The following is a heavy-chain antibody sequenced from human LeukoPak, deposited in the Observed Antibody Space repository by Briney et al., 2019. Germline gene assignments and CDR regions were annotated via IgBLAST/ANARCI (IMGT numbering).Heavy chain of an antibody. V-gene: IGHV4-30-4*08. D-gene: IGHD1-26*01. CDR1: GGSISSGDYY. Sequence: SQTLSLTCTVSGGSISSGDYYWSWIRQPPGKGLEWIGYIYYSGSTYYNPSLKSRVTISVDTSNNQLSLKLSSVTAADTAVYYCAREASGSYYLYYMDVRGKGTTVTVSS. J-gene: IGHJ6*03. CDR2: IYYSGST. CDR3: AREASGSYYLYYMDV.